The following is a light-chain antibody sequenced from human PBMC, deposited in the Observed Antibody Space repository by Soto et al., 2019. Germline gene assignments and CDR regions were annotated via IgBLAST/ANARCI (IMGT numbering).Light chain of an antibody. CDR2: AAS. V-gene: IGKV1-27*01. Sequence: DIQMTQSPSSLSASVGDRVTITCRASRGIYTHLAWYQQKPGNAPKLLIYAASTLQSGVPSRFSASGSGTDFILTISALQSEDVGTYYCQQSYNSPRTFGQGTKVEI. J-gene: IGKJ1*01. CDR1: RGIYTH. CDR3: QQSYNSPRT.